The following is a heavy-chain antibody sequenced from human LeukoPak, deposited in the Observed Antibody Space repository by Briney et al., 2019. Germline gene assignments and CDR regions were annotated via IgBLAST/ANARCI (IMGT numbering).Heavy chain of an antibody. CDR1: GFIFSRYS. V-gene: IGHV3-21*01. CDR3: AGGGGANISPSNWFDP. CDR2: ISTSSSYI. D-gene: IGHD3-16*01. J-gene: IGHJ5*02. Sequence: GGSLRLSCEAPGFIFSRYSMNWVRQAPGKGLEWVSSISTSSSYIYYVDSVKGRFTISRDNAKKSLYLQMNSLRAEDTAVYYCAGGGGANISPSNWFDPWGQGTLVTVSS.